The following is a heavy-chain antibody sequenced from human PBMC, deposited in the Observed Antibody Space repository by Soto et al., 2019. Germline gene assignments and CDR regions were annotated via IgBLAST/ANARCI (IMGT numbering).Heavy chain of an antibody. D-gene: IGHD5-12*01. CDR2: ILYDGSNK. Sequence: GGSLRLSCAASGFTFSSYGMHWVRQAPGKGLEWVAVILYDGSNKYYADSVKGRFTISRDNSKNTLYLQMNSLRAEDTAVYYCAKDKASGYDRIFIDYWGQGTLVTVSS. V-gene: IGHV3-30*18. CDR1: GFTFSSYG. J-gene: IGHJ4*02. CDR3: AKDKASGYDRIFIDY.